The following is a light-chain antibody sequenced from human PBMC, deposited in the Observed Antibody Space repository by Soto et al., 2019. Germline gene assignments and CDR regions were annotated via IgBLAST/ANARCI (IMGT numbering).Light chain of an antibody. CDR2: DTS. J-gene: IGKJ1*01. CDR1: QAITNN. V-gene: IGKV3-15*01. Sequence: EIVMTQSPATLSASAGERATLSCRASQAITNNLAWYQQQPGQAPRLLIYDTSTLATGIPPSVSGSRSGTDFTLTISSLQSEDFAAYHCQEYNSWPWTFGQGTKVEI. CDR3: QEYNSWPWT.